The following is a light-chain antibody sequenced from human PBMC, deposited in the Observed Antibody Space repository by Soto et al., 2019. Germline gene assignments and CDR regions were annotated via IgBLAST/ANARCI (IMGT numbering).Light chain of an antibody. CDR3: QQYNNWPRT. Sequence: EIVMTQSPATLSVSPGERATLSCRASQSVSTNLAWYQQKPGQAPRLLIYGASTRVTGIPARFSGSGSGTEFTHTISSLQSEDFAVYYCQQYNNWPRTFGQGTKVEIK. CDR2: GAS. CDR1: QSVSTN. J-gene: IGKJ1*01. V-gene: IGKV3-15*01.